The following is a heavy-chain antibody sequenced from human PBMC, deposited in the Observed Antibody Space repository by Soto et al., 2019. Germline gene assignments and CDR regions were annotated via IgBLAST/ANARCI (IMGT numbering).Heavy chain of an antibody. Sequence: SETPSLTCTVSGGSLRSGSFYWGWIPQPPGKGLEWIGDIYYSGSTNYNPSLKSRVTISVDTSKNQFSLKLSSVTAADTAVYYCARDRRLYSSGWYSLGWDYYYGMDVWGQGTTVTVSS. J-gene: IGHJ6*02. CDR3: ARDRRLYSSGWYSLGWDYYYGMDV. CDR2: IYYSGST. D-gene: IGHD6-19*01. CDR1: GGSLRSGSFY. V-gene: IGHV4-61*01.